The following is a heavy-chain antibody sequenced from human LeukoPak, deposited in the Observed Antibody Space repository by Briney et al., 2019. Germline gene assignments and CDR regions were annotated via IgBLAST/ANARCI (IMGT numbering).Heavy chain of an antibody. V-gene: IGHV1-69*04. CDR2: IIPILGIA. D-gene: IGHD3-9*01. CDR1: GGTFSSYA. CDR3: ASQYYDILTGSGLGRYYYGMDV. J-gene: IGHJ6*02. Sequence: GASVKVSCKASGGTFSSYAISWVRQAPGQGLEWMGRIIPILGIANYAQKFQGRVTITADKSTSTAYMELSSLRSEDTAVYYCASQYYDILTGSGLGRYYYGMDVWGQGTTVTVSS.